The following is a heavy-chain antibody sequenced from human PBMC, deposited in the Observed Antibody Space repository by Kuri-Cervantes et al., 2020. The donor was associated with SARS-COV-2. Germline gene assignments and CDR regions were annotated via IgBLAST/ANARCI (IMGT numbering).Heavy chain of an antibody. Sequence: GESLKISCAASGFTFSSYAMHWVRQAPGKGLEWVAVISYDGSNKYYADSVKGRFTISRDNSKNTLYLQMNSLRAEDTAVYYCARDLYGVLYYFDYWGQGTLVNVSS. D-gene: IGHD4-17*01. J-gene: IGHJ4*02. CDR1: GFTFSSYA. V-gene: IGHV3-30*04. CDR3: ARDLYGVLYYFDY. CDR2: ISYDGSNK.